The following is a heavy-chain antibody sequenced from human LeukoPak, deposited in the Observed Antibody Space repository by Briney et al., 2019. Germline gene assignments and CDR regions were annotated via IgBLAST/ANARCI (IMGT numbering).Heavy chain of an antibody. CDR2: INPSGGST. J-gene: IGHJ4*02. V-gene: IGHV1-46*01. CDR1: GYSFTSNY. D-gene: IGHD3-22*01. CDR3: ARVYYDSSGYSSGEDY. Sequence: ASVQVSCKASGYSFTSNYMHWVRQAPRQGLEWMGIINPSGGSTSYAQKFQGRVTMTRDMSTSTVYMELSSLRSEDTAVYYCARVYYDSSGYSSGEDYWGQGTLVTVSS.